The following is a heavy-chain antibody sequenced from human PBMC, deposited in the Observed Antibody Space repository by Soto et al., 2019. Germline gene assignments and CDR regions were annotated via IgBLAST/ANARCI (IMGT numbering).Heavy chain of an antibody. J-gene: IGHJ4*02. D-gene: IGHD4-17*01. CDR3: ATGIGDYALDF. CDR1: GGSINSGGYC. CDR2: IYPSGSA. Sequence: QLQLQESGSGLVKPSQTLSLSCAVSGGSINSGGYCWSWMRQPPGRGLEWIAYIYPSGSAYYNPSLKSRVTISVDMSKNQFSLQLSSVTAADTAVYYCATGIGDYALDFWGQGTLVTVSS. V-gene: IGHV4-30-2*01.